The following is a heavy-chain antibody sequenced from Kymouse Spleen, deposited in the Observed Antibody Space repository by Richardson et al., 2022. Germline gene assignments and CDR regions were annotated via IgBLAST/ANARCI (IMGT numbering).Heavy chain of an antibody. J-gene: IGHJ3*02. V-gene: IGHV4-59*01. CDR2: IYYSGST. CDR1: GGSISSYY. D-gene: IGHD1-20*01. Sequence: QVQLQESGPGLVKPSETLSLTCTVSGGSISSYYWSWIRQPPGKGLEWIGYIYYSGSTNYNPSLKSRVTISVDTSKNQFSLKLSSVTAADTAVYYCARDGITGTTEDAFDIWGQGTMVTVSS. CDR3: ARDGITGTTEDAFDI.